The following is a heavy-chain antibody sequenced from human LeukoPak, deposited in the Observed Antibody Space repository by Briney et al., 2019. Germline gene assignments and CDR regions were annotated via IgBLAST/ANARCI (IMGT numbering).Heavy chain of an antibody. Sequence: GGSLRLSCVASGFTFSSSWMTWVRQAPGMGVERVANIKADGTGKYYVDSVRGRFSISRDNAKNSLYLELNSLRAEDPGVYFCARDRGWQQFDHWAQGPLLPVPS. V-gene: IGHV3-7*01. J-gene: IGHJ1*01. CDR2: IKADGTGK. D-gene: IGHD5-24*01. CDR1: GFTFSSSW. CDR3: ARDRGWQQFDH.